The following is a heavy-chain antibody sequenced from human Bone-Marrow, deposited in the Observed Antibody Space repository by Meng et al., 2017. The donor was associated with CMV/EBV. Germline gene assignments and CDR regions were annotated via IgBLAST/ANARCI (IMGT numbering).Heavy chain of an antibody. CDR2: INHSGST. J-gene: IGHJ1*01. Sequence: SETLSLTCVVFGESFSGHYWSWIRQPPGKGLEWIGEINHSGSTNYNPSLKSRVTISVDTSKNQFSLKLSSVTAADTAVYYCASRRYWGQGTLVTVSS. CDR3: ASRRY. V-gene: IGHV4-34*01. CDR1: GESFSGHY.